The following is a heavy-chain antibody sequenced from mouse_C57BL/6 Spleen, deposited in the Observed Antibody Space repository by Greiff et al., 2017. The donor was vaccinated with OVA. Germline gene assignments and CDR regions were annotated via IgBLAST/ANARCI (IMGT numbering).Heavy chain of an antibody. J-gene: IGHJ2*01. CDR1: GYTFTDYE. Sequence: VKLVESGAELVRPGASVTLSCKASGYTFTDYEMHWVKQTPVHGLEWIGAIDPETGGTAYNQKFKGKAILTADKSSSTAYMELRSLTSEDSAVYYCTRSELGDYWGQGTTLTVSS. CDR2: IDPETGGT. D-gene: IGHD4-1*01. V-gene: IGHV1-15*01. CDR3: TRSELGDY.